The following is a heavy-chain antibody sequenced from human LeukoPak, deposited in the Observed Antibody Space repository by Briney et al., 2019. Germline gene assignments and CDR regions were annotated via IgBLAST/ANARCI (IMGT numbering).Heavy chain of an antibody. V-gene: IGHV1-69*06. Sequence: SVKVSCKPSGGALSGYALIWERQAPGQGLEWMGRILPFFNSTNYAQKFRDRVTFYADMSTNTVYMEMNSLTSDDTAMYYCARDPFGAYTGHWGQGTLVSVSS. D-gene: IGHD4-17*01. CDR2: ILPFFNST. J-gene: IGHJ4*02. CDR3: ARDPFGAYTGH. CDR1: GGALSGYA.